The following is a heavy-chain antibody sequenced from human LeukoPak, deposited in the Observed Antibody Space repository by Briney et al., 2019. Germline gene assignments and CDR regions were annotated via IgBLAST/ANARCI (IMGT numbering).Heavy chain of an antibody. CDR1: DYIFTVYN. D-gene: IGHD2-15*01. CDR3: ASTPEKHIDY. J-gene: IGHJ4*02. CDR2: FSVDTGHT. V-gene: IGHV1-18*01. Sequence: ASVRVSSKTSDYIFTVYNITWVRQAPGQGFEWMGRFSVDTGHTDFARNFQDRVTMTADTSTTTAYMELKSLRSDDTAVYYCASTPEKHIDYWGQGTLVTVSS.